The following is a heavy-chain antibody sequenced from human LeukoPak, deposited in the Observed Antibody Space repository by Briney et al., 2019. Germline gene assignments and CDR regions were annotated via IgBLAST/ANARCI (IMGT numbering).Heavy chain of an antibody. CDR2: IFPDGQA. CDR3: ARANPVYGDFDY. D-gene: IGHD4-17*01. V-gene: IGHV3-53*01. Sequence: GGSLRLSCALSGLTVNDNYMSWVRQAPGKGLEWVSLIFPDGQAYYADFVQGRFSISRDMSRNILFLDMSSLRAEDTAVFFCARANPVYGDFDYWGQGTLVTVSS. CDR1: GLTVNDNY. J-gene: IGHJ4*02.